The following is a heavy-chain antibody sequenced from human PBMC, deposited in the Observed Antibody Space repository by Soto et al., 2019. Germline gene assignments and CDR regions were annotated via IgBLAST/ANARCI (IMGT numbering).Heavy chain of an antibody. CDR1: GGSISSYY. D-gene: IGHD5-12*01. V-gene: IGHV4-59*01. CDR3: AREGMGSYGFEGGYDTGVDY. CDR2: IYYSGST. J-gene: IGHJ4*02. Sequence: SETLSPTCTVSGGSISSYYRSWIRQPPGKGLEWIGYIYYSGSTNYNPSLKSRVTISVDTSKNQFSLKLSSVTAADTAVYYCAREGMGSYGFEGGYDTGVDYWGQGTLVTVSS.